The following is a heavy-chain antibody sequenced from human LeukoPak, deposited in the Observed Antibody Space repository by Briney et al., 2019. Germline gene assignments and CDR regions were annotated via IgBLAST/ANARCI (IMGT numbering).Heavy chain of an antibody. D-gene: IGHD3-22*01. CDR3: AKEGYYDSSGPFDY. J-gene: IGHJ4*02. CDR1: GFTFSSYW. V-gene: IGHV3-74*01. CDR2: INSDGSST. Sequence: GGSLRLSCAASGFTFSSYWMHWVRQAPGKGLVWVSRINSDGSSTSYADSVKGRFTISRDNAKNTLYLQMNSLRAEDTAVYYCAKEGYYDSSGPFDYWGQGTLVTVSS.